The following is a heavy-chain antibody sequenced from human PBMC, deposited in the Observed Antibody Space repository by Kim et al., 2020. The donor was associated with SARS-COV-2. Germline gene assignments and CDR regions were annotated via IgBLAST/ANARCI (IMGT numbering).Heavy chain of an antibody. CDR1: GFTFSSYS. CDR2: ISGSGGTE. V-gene: IGHV3-33*05. Sequence: GGSLRLSCGGSGFTFSSYSIHWVRQTPGKGLEWVAVISGSGGTEFRADSVKGRFTISRDNSKNTVYLEISSLRTEDAAMYYCGREGILTKWFFDLWGRGTLVTVSS. CDR3: GREGILTKWFFDL. J-gene: IGHJ2*01. D-gene: IGHD3-9*01.